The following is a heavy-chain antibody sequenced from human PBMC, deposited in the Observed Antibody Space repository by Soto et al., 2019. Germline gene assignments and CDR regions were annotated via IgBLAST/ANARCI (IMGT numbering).Heavy chain of an antibody. CDR2: INHSGST. CDR1: GGSFSGYY. J-gene: IGHJ3*02. Sequence: KPSETLSLTCAVYGGSFSGYYWSWIRQPPGKGLEWIGEINHSGSTNYNPSLKSRVTISVDTSKNQFSLKLSSVTAADTAVYYCASPLGSAGTTVNADLDAFDIWGQGTMVTVSS. D-gene: IGHD1-7*01. CDR3: ASPLGSAGTTVNADLDAFDI. V-gene: IGHV4-34*01.